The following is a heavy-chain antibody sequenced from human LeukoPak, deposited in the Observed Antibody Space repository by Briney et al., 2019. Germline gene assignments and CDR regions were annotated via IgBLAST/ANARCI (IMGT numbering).Heavy chain of an antibody. D-gene: IGHD4-17*01. CDR1: GFTVSSNY. CDR3: ARDSYGASDAFDI. V-gene: IGHV3-66*01. Sequence: GGSLRLSCAVSGFTVSSNYISWVRQAPGKGLQWVSVIYGGDNTYYADSVNGRFTISRDNSKNTLYLQMNSLRAEDTAVYYCARDSYGASDAFDIWGQGTMVTVSS. J-gene: IGHJ3*02. CDR2: IYGGDNT.